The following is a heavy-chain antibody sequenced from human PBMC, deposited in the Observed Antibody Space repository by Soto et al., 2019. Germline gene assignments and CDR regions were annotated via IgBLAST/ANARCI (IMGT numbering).Heavy chain of an antibody. CDR2: ISAYTGNT. Sequence: ASVKVSCKASGYTFTSYAMHWVRQAPGEGLEWMGWISAYTGNTNYAQKVQGRVTMSTDTSTSTAYLELRSLRSDDTAVYYCARGPESRSTAYFDYWGQGTLVTVSS. J-gene: IGHJ4*02. V-gene: IGHV1-18*01. CDR3: ARGPESRSTAYFDY. CDR1: GYTFTSYA. D-gene: IGHD2-2*01.